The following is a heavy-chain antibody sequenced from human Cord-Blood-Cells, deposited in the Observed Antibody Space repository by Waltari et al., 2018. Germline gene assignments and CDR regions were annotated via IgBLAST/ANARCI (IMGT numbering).Heavy chain of an antibody. D-gene: IGHD5-12*01. CDR1: GFTFSNAW. J-gene: IGHJ4*02. CDR2: IKSKTDGGTT. CDR3: TTRWLQLGAHFDY. V-gene: IGHV3-15*01. Sequence: EVQLVESGGGLVKPGGSLRLSCAASGFTFSNAWLSWVRQAPGKGLEWVGRIKSKTDGGTTDYAETVKGRCTISRDDSKNTLYLKMNSLKTEDTAVYYCTTRWLQLGAHFDYWGQGTLVTVSS.